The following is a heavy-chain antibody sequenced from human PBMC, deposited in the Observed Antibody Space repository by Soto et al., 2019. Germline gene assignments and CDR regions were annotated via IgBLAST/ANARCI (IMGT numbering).Heavy chain of an antibody. Sequence: PSETLSLTCSVSGGSINSYWWSWIRQPAGKGLEWIGRVYSSGTTDYNPSLNSRATMSVETSKNQFSLKLTSVTAADTAVYYCERAIGSYAYAEGYWGQGIQVTVSS. D-gene: IGHD4-17*01. J-gene: IGHJ4*02. CDR1: GGSINSYW. CDR2: VYSSGTT. CDR3: ERAIGSYAYAEGY. V-gene: IGHV4-4*07.